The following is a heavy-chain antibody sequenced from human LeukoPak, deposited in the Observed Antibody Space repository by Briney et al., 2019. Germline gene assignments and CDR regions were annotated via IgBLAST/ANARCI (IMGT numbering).Heavy chain of an antibody. D-gene: IGHD3-10*01. CDR3: ARTNYYGSGSVPYY. CDR1: GGSISSGGYY. CDR2: IYYSGST. V-gene: IGHV4-31*03. J-gene: IGHJ4*02. Sequence: SETLSLTCTVSGGSISSGGYYWSWIRQNPGKGLEWIGYIYYSGSTYYNPSLKSRVTISVDTSKNQFSLKLSSVTAADTAVYYCARTNYYGSGSVPYYWGQGTLVTVSS.